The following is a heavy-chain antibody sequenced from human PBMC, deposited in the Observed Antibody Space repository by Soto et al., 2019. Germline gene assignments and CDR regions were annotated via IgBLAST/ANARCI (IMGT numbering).Heavy chain of an antibody. CDR2: ISGSGGST. Sequence: GGSLRLSCAASGFTFSSYAMSWVRQAPGKGLEWVSAISGSGGSTYYADSVKGRFTISRDNSKNTLYLQMNSLRAEDTAVYYCAKVPSDIVVVVAAPARYYFDYWGQGTQVTVSS. D-gene: IGHD2-15*01. CDR1: GFTFSSYA. CDR3: AKVPSDIVVVVAAPARYYFDY. V-gene: IGHV3-23*01. J-gene: IGHJ4*02.